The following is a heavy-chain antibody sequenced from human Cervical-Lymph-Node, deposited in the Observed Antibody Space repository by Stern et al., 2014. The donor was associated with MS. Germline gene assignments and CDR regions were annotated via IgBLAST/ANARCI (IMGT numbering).Heavy chain of an antibody. J-gene: IGHJ4*02. V-gene: IGHV3-9*01. CDR1: GFTFDDYA. D-gene: IGHD4-11*01. CDR2: ISWNSGSI. CDR3: AKDNRVIVTRQGYFDY. Sequence: EVQLVESGGGLVQPGRSLRLSCAASGFTFDDYAMHWVRQAPGKGLEWVSGISWNSGSIGYADSVKGRFTISRDNAKNSLYLQMNSLRAEDTALYYCAKDNRVIVTRQGYFDYWGQGTLVTVSS.